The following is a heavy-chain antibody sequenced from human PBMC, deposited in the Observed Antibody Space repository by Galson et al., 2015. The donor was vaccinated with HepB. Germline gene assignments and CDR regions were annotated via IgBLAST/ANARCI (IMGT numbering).Heavy chain of an antibody. CDR3: ARDDPGYGGYHL. D-gene: IGHD5-12*01. Sequence: SLRLSCAASGFPFRTYWMTWVRQAPGEGLEWVANMKEDGSKKYYVESAKGRFTISRDNAKNSLYLHMDSLRAEDTAVYYCARDDPGYGGYHLWGQGTLVTVSS. J-gene: IGHJ4*02. CDR1: GFPFRTYW. CDR2: MKEDGSKK. V-gene: IGHV3-7*03.